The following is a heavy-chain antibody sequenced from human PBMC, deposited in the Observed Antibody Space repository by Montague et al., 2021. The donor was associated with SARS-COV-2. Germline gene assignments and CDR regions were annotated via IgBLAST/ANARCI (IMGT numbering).Heavy chain of an antibody. V-gene: IGHV4-39*07. J-gene: IGHJ6*02. Sequence: SETLSLTCTVSGGSISSSSYYWGWIRQPPGKGLEWIGSVYYSGSNYYNPSLKSRVTISVDTSKNQFSLKLSSVTAADTAVYYCAGEGSLRYGRLIGPRHYYYGMDVWGQGTTVTVSS. CDR3: AGEGSLRYGRLIGPRHYYYGMDV. CDR1: GGSISSSSYY. CDR2: VYYSGSN. D-gene: IGHD3-9*01.